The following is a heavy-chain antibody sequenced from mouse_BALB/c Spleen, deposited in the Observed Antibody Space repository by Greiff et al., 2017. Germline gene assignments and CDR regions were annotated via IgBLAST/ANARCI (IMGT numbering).Heavy chain of an antibody. V-gene: IGHV5-4*02. CDR2: ISDGGSYT. CDR1: GFTFSDYY. J-gene: IGHJ3*01. Sequence: DVKLVESGGGLVKPGGSLKLSCAASGFTFSDYYMYWVRQTPEKRLEWVATISDGGSYTYYPDSVKGRFTISRDNAKNNLYLQMSSLKSEDTAMYYCAREKYGNYEGFAYWGQGTLVTVSA. D-gene: IGHD2-10*02. CDR3: AREKYGNYEGFAY.